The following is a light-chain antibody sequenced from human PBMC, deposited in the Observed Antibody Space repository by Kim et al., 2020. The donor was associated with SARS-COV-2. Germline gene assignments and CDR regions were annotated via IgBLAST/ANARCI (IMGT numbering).Light chain of an antibody. CDR2: RND. J-gene: IGLJ3*02. CDR3: ASWDDRLSGPV. Sequence: QSVLTQPPSASGTPGQRVTISCSASSSNIGSNYVYWYQQLPGTAPKLLIYRNDQRPSGVPDRFSGSKSGTSASLGISGLRSEDEADYYCASWDDRLSGPVFGGGTQLTVL. CDR1: SSNIGSNY. V-gene: IGLV1-47*01.